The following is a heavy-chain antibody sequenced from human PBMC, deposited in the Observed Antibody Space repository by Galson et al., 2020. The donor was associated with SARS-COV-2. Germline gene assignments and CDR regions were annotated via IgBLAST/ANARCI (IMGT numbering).Heavy chain of an antibody. CDR3: ALPGYYSAFNI. D-gene: IGHD2-21*01. CDR1: GVSISTGSYY. V-gene: IGHV4-61*02. CDR2: IYTSGST. Sequence: SETLSLTCTVSGVSISTGSYYWSWIRQPAGKALEWIGRIYTSGSTNYNPSLMSRVIISVDPSRNHFSLRLSSVTAADTAVYYCALPGYYSAFNIWGQGTMVTVSS. J-gene: IGHJ3*02.